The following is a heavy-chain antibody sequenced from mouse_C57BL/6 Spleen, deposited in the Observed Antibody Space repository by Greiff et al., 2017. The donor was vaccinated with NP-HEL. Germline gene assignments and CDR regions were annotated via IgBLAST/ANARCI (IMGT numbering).Heavy chain of an antibody. CDR1: GYTFTSYW. J-gene: IGHJ3*01. CDR3: ARNYDYDAWFAY. D-gene: IGHD2-4*01. V-gene: IGHV1-55*01. Sequence: QVQLQQPGAELVKPGASVKMSCKASGYTFTSYWITWVKQRPGQGLEWIGDIYPGSGSTNYNEKFKSKATLTVDTSSSTAYMQLSSLTSEDSAVYYCARNYDYDAWFAYWGQGTLVTVSA. CDR2: IYPGSGST.